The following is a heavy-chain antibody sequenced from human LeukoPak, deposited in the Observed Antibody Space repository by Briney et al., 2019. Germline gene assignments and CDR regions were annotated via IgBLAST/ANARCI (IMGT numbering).Heavy chain of an antibody. CDR1: GFTFSIYN. CDR2: ISSSSRNI. Sequence: PGGSLRLSCAASGFTFSIYNMNWVRQAPGKGLEWVSYISSSSRNIYYADSVKGRFTISRDNAKNSLYLQMNSLRAEDTAVYYCAELGITMIGGVWGKGTTVTISS. V-gene: IGHV3-48*04. CDR3: AELGITMIGGV. J-gene: IGHJ6*04. D-gene: IGHD3-10*02.